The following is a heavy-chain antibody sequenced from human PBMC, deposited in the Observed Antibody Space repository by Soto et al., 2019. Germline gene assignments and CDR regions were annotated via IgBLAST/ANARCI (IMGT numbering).Heavy chain of an antibody. CDR2: ISGSGGST. V-gene: IGHV3-23*01. Sequence: GGSLRLSWAASGFTFSSYAMIWIRQAPGKGLEWVSAISGSGGSTYHADSVKGRFTISRDNSKNTLYLQMNSLRAEDTAVYYCAKESYYGMDVWGQGTTVTVSS. J-gene: IGHJ6*02. CDR3: AKESYYGMDV. CDR1: GFTFSSYA.